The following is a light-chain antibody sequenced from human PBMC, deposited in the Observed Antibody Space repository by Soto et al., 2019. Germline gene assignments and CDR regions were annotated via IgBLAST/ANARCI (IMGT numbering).Light chain of an antibody. J-gene: IGKJ3*01. CDR1: ERFASP. Sequence: TQSQSYLSAAAGDRGPIFCWTSERFASPLAWYQKTPGKPPTLLIFDGSTLQSGVPTRFSGSGSATNFTLTISSLQPEDFATYYCQHFCNYPHTFGPGTKVDIK. V-gene: IGKV1D-13*01. CDR2: DGS. CDR3: QHFCNYPHT.